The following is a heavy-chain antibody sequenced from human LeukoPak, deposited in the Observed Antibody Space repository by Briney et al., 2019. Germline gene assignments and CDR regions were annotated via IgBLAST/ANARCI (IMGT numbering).Heavy chain of an antibody. CDR1: GGTFSSYA. CDR3: ARGRDIVVVPGFDY. D-gene: IGHD2-2*01. V-gene: IGHV1-69*13. Sequence: SVKVSCKASGGTFSSYAISWVRQAPGQGLEWMGGIIPIFGTANYAQKFQGRVTITADESTSTAYMELSSLRSEDTAVYYCARGRDIVVVPGFDYWGQGTLVTVSS. J-gene: IGHJ4*02. CDR2: IIPIFGTA.